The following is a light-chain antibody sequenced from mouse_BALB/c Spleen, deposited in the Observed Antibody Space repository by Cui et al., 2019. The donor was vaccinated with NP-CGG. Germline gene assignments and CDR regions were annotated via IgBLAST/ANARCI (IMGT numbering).Light chain of an antibody. Sequence: QAVVPQESAPTTSPGETVTLTCRSSTGAVTTSNYANWVQEKPDHLFTGLIGGTRNRAPGVPARFSGSLIGDTAALTITGAQTEDEAIYFCALWYSNHWVFGGGTKLTVL. J-gene: IGLJ1*01. CDR3: ALWYSNHWV. CDR2: GTR. CDR1: TGAVTTSNY. V-gene: IGLV1*01.